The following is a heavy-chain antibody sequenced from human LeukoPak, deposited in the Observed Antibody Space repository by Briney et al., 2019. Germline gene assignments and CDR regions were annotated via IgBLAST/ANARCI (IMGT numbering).Heavy chain of an antibody. J-gene: IGHJ4*02. CDR1: GGSFSGYY. V-gene: IGHV4-34*01. D-gene: IGHD5-18*01. CDR3: ARMDTAGGRGY. Sequence: PSETLSLTCAVYGGSFSGYYWSWIRQSPGKGLEWIGEINHSGSTNYNPSLKSRVTISVDTSKNQFSLKLSSVTAADTAVYYCARMDTAGGRGYWGQGTLVTVSS. CDR2: INHSGST.